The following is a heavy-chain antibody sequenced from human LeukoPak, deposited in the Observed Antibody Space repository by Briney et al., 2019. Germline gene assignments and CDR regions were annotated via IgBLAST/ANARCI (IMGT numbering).Heavy chain of an antibody. V-gene: IGHV3-74*01. CDR2: INSDGSST. Sequence: PGGSLRLSCAASGFTFSSYWMHWVRQAPGEGLGWVSRINSDGSSTSYADSVKGRFTISRDNAKNTLYLQMNSLRAEDTAVYYCARDAPYSSGWYPYFQHWGQGTLVTVSS. J-gene: IGHJ1*01. CDR1: GFTFSSYW. CDR3: ARDAPYSSGWYPYFQH. D-gene: IGHD6-19*01.